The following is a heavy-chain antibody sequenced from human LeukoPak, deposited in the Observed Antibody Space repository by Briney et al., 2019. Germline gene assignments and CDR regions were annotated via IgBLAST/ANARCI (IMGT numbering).Heavy chain of an antibody. CDR2: ISRQGDTI. D-gene: IGHD2-15*01. V-gene: IGHV3-11*01. Sequence: PGGSLRLSCAASGFTFTDYFLGWIRQAPGKGLEWVSDISRQGDTIEYADSVKGRFTISRDNAKDSLYLQMNILRVEDTAEYFFARGRGVGGSRYFDYWGQGDLVTVS. J-gene: IGHJ4*02. CDR1: GFTFTDYF. CDR3: ARGRGVGGSRYFDY.